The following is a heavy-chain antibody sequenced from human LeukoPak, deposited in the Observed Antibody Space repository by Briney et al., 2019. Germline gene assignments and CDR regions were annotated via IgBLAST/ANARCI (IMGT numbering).Heavy chain of an antibody. D-gene: IGHD3-22*01. J-gene: IGHJ4*02. CDR2: ISAYNGNT. CDR3: ARGRDYYDSSAYYNFDY. V-gene: IGHV1-18*01. CDR1: GYTFSDYG. Sequence: ASVKVSCKASGYTFSDYGISWVRQAPGQGLEWMGWISAYNGNTNYAQKPQGRVTMTTDTSTSTAYMELRSLRSDDTAVYFCARGRDYYDSSAYYNFDYWGQGTLVTVSS.